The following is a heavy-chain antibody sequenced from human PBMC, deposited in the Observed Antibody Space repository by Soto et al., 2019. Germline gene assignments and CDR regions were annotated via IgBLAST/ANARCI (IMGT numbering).Heavy chain of an antibody. CDR2: IWYDGSNK. CDR1: GFTFSSYG. D-gene: IGHD3-22*01. Sequence: QVQLVESGGGVVQPGRSLRLSCAASGFTFSSYGMHWVRQAPGKGLEWVAVIWYDGSNKYYADSVKGRFTISRDNSKNTLYLQMNSLRAEDTAVYYCARDYYITMIVVGHPQEYNWFDPWGQGTLVTVSS. V-gene: IGHV3-33*01. CDR3: ARDYYITMIVVGHPQEYNWFDP. J-gene: IGHJ5*02.